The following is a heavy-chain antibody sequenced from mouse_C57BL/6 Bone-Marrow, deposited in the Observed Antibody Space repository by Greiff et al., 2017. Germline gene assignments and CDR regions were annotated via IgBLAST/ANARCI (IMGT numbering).Heavy chain of an antibody. J-gene: IGHJ3*01. CDR2: ISSGGSYT. CDR3: ARQGFAY. V-gene: IGHV5-6*01. Sequence: EVQGVESGGDLVKPGGSLKLSCAASGFTFSSYGMSWVRQTPDKRLEWVATISSGGSYTYYPDSVKGRFTISRDNAKNTLYLQMSSLKSEDTAMYYCARQGFAYWGQRTLVTVSA. CDR1: GFTFSSYG.